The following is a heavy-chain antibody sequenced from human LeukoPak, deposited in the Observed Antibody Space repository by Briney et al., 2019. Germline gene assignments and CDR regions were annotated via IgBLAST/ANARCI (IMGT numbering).Heavy chain of an antibody. CDR3: ARERATGNIIVTNYYYGMDV. D-gene: IGHD2/OR15-2a*01. Sequence: PSETLSLTCAVSGGSISSSNWWSWVRQAPGKGLEWIGEIYHSGSASYNPSLKSRVSISVDKSKSQFSLKLSSVTAADTAVYYCARERATGNIIVTNYYYGMDVWGQGTTVTVSS. J-gene: IGHJ6*02. CDR1: GGSISSSNW. V-gene: IGHV4-4*02. CDR2: IYHSGSA.